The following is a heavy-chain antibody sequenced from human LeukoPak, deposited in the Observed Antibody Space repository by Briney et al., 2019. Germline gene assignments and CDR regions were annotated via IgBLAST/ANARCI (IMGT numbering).Heavy chain of an antibody. Sequence: ASVKVSCKASGYTFTSYAMHWVRQAPGQGLEWMGWINAGNGNTKYSQKFQGRVTITRDTSASTAYMELSSLRSEDTAVYYCAKRVYGDYVAFDIWGQGTMVTVSS. V-gene: IGHV1-3*01. CDR2: INAGNGNT. J-gene: IGHJ3*02. D-gene: IGHD4-17*01. CDR3: AKRVYGDYVAFDI. CDR1: GYTFTSYA.